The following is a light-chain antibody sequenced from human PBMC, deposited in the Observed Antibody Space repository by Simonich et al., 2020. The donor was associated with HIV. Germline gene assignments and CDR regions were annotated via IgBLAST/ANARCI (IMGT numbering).Light chain of an antibody. CDR2: DVT. Sequence: QSALTQPASVSGSPGQSITISCTGTSSDVNTYNYLSWYQQHPGKAPKLIIYDVTKRPSGVYNRFSGSKSGNTASLTISGLQAEDEAHYYCSSYIIRGVFGGGTKLTVL. CDR3: SSYIIRGV. J-gene: IGLJ3*02. V-gene: IGLV2-14*01. CDR1: SSDVNTYNY.